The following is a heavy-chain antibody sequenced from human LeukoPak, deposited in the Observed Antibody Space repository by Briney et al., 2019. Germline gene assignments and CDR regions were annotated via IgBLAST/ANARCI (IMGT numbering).Heavy chain of an antibody. V-gene: IGHV3-15*01. J-gene: IGHJ4*02. Sequence: GGSLRLSCTASGLTFSDAWVTWVRQAPGEGLEWVGRIRSKTSGGTTDYAAPVNGRFTISRDDSKNTIFLQMNSLKTEDTAVYYCNTFNWNSPFDYWGQGTLVTVSS. CDR1: GLTFSDAW. CDR3: NTFNWNSPFDY. D-gene: IGHD1-20*01. CDR2: IRSKTSGGTT.